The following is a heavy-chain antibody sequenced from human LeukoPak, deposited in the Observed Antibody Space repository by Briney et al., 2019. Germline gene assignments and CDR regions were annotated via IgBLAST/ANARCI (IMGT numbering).Heavy chain of an antibody. CDR2: INPNSCGT. J-gene: IGHJ4*02. CDR1: GYTFTGYY. D-gene: IGHD6-19*01. CDR3: ARDPKIRWTSTYSSGLVDDY. V-gene: IGHV1-2*02. Sequence: ASVKVSCKASGYTFTGYYMHWARQAPGQGLEWMGWINPNSCGTNYAQKFQGRVTMTRDTSISTAYMELSRLRSDDTAVYYCARDPKIRWTSTYSSGLVDDYWGQGTLVTVSS.